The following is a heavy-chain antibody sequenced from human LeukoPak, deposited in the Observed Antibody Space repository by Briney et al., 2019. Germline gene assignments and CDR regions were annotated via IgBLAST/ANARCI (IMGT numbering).Heavy chain of an antibody. CDR1: GFTFSSYA. J-gene: IGHJ4*02. CDR2: ISGSGNST. CDR3: AKAPGTTVTRGFDY. Sequence: GGSLRLSCAASGFTFSSYAVSWVRQAPGKGLEWVSAISGSGNSTFYANSVKGRFTISRDISKNTLYLQMNSLRAEDTAVYYCAKAPGTTVTRGFDYWGQGTLVTVS. V-gene: IGHV3-23*01. D-gene: IGHD4-17*01.